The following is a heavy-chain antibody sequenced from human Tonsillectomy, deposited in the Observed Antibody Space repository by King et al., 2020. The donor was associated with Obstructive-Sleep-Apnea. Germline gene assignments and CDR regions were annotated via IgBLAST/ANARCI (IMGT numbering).Heavy chain of an antibody. CDR1: GFTFSDHY. CDR2: IRKKVNSYTT. D-gene: IGHD3-16*01. J-gene: IGHJ6*02. Sequence: VQLVESGGGLVQPGGSLTLSCVASGFTFSDHYMDWLRQAPGKGLEWVGRIRKKVNSYTTEYAASVKGRFIISRDDSQRSLYLQMKSLKSDDTATYYWARVFGGAHYGMDVWGQGTSVTVSS. V-gene: IGHV3-72*01. CDR3: ARVFGGAHYGMDV.